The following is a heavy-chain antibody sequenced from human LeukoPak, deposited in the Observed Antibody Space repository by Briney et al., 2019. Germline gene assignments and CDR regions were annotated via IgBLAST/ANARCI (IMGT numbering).Heavy chain of an antibody. V-gene: IGHV1-46*01. D-gene: IGHD4-11*01. Sequence: ASVKVSCKASGGTFSSYGISWVRQAPGQGLEWMGIINPSGGSTSYAQKFQGRVTMTRDTSTSTVYMELSSLRSEDTAVYYCARVGPTSAVYDYWGQGTLVTVSS. J-gene: IGHJ4*02. CDR1: GGTFSSYG. CDR2: INPSGGST. CDR3: ARVGPTSAVYDY.